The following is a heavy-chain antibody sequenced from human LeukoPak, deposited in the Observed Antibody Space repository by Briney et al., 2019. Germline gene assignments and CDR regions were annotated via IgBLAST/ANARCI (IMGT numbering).Heavy chain of an antibody. V-gene: IGHV3-23*01. D-gene: IGHD6-6*01. CDR3: AKGRSSSSHYIGDY. J-gene: IGHJ4*02. CDR2: ISGSGGGT. CDR1: GFTFNSYA. Sequence: PGGSLRLSCAASGFTFNSYAMSWVRQAPGKGLEWVSAISGSGGGTYYADSVRGRFTISRDNSKDILDLQMNSLRAGDTAVYYCAKGRSSSSHYIGDYWGQGILVTVSS.